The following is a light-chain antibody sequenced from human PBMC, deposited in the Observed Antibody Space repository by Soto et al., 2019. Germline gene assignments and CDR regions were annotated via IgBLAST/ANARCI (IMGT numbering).Light chain of an antibody. CDR3: QHYNNWPYT. V-gene: IGKV3-15*01. J-gene: IGKJ2*01. Sequence: EIVMTQSPATLSVSPGERATLSCRASQSVSSNLAWYQQKPGLAPRLLIYGASNRATGIPARFSGSGSGTEFTLTISSLQSEEFAVYYCQHYNNWPYTFGQGTKLEIK. CDR2: GAS. CDR1: QSVSSN.